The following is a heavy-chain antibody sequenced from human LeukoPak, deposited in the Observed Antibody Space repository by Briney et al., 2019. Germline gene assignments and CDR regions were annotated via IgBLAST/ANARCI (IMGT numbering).Heavy chain of an antibody. CDR1: GGTFSSYA. CDR3: ARTPRHRLYGDYFDY. V-gene: IGHV1-69*01. Sequence: SSVKASCKASGGTFSSYAISWVRQAPGQGLEWMGGIIPIFGTANYAQKFQGRVTITADESTSTAYMELSSLRSEDTAVYYCARTPRHRLYGDYFDYWGQGTLVTVSS. CDR2: IIPIFGTA. D-gene: IGHD2-2*02. J-gene: IGHJ4*02.